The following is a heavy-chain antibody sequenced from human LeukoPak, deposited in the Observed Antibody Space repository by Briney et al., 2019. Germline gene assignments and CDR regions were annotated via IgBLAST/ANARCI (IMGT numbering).Heavy chain of an antibody. CDR2: ISSNGGST. D-gene: IGHD3-22*01. J-gene: IGHJ4*02. CDR1: GFTFSSYA. V-gene: IGHV3-64D*06. CDR3: VKEGPGYYDSSGYFAYFDY. Sequence: PGGSLRLSCSASGFTFSSYAMHWVRQAPGKGLEYVSAISSNGGSTYYADSVKGRFTIPRDNSKNTLYLQMSSLRAEDTAVYYCVKEGPGYYDSSGYFAYFDYWGQGTLVTVSS.